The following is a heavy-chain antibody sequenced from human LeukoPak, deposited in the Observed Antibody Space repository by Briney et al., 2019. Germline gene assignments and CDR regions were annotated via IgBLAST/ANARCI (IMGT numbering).Heavy chain of an antibody. CDR1: GVSMSAYQ. D-gene: IGHD1-1*01. CDR2: INTKGET. V-gene: IGHV4-4*09. J-gene: IGHJ4*02. CDR3: ARHTGRRATGLLPKGEYYFDY. Sequence: SETLSLTCTVSGVSMSAYQWSWVRQSPEKGLEWIGCINTKGETSYNPSLKSRVTTSVDTSKSQFSLRLTSVTAADTAVYYCARHTGRRATGLLPKGEYYFDYWGQGTLVTVSS.